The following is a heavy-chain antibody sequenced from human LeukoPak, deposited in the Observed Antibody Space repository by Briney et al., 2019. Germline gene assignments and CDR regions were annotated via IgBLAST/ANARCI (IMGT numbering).Heavy chain of an antibody. J-gene: IGHJ6*02. CDR3: AKDIVVVPAASPYYGMDV. CDR2: ITGSGGNT. CDR1: GFIFSSYS. V-gene: IGHV3-23*01. Sequence: GSLRLSCAASGFIFSSYSMSWVRQAPGKGLEWVSVITGSGGNTYYADSVKGRFTISKDNSKNTVYLQMSSLRVDDTAVYYCAKDIVVVPAASPYYGMDVWGQGTTVTVSS. D-gene: IGHD2-2*01.